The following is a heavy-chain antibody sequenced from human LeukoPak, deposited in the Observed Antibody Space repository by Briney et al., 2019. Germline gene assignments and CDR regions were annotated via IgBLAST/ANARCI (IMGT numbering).Heavy chain of an antibody. CDR1: GYTFTGYY. CDR3: ARDTTERHYYYYMDV. CDR2: INPNSGGT. D-gene: IGHD6-25*01. V-gene: IGHV1-2*02. J-gene: IGHJ6*03. Sequence: ASVKVSCKASGYTFTGYYMHWVRQAPGQGLEWMGWINPNSGGTNYAQKFQGRVTMTRDTSISTAYMELSRLRSDDTAVYYCARDTTERHYYYYMDVWGKGTTVTVS.